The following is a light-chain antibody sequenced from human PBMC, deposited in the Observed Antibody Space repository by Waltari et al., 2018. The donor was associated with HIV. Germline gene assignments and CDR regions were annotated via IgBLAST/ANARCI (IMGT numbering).Light chain of an antibody. J-gene: IGLJ3*02. V-gene: IGLV1-51*01. CDR2: DNN. CDR3: GTWDSSLSSWV. Sequence: QSVLTQPPSVSAAPGQKVTISCPGSSPNIGNNYVSWYQQLPGTAPKLLIYDNNKRPSGIPDRFSGSKSGTSATLGITGLQTGDEADYYCGTWDSSLSSWVFGGGTKLTVL. CDR1: SPNIGNNY.